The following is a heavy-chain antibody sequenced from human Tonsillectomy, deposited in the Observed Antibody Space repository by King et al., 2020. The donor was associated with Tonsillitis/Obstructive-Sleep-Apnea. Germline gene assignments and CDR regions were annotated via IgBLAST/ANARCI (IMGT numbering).Heavy chain of an antibody. CDR2: IKSKTDVGTT. J-gene: IGHJ4*02. D-gene: IGHD3-3*01. V-gene: IGHV3-15*01. CDR1: GFTFSNAW. Sequence: VQLVESGGGLVKPGGSLRLSCAASGFTFSNAWMSWVRQAPGKGLEWVGRIKSKTDVGTTDYAAPVKGRFTISRDDSKNTLYLQMNSLKTEDTAVYYCTTEVPFDFWSGYFFDYWGQGTLVTVSS. CDR3: TTEVPFDFWSGYFFDY.